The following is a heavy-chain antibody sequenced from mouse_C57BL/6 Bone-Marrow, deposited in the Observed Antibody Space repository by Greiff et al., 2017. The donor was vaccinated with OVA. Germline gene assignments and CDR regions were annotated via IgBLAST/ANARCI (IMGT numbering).Heavy chain of an antibody. CDR3: TRKVTTVVPVDC. CDR2: IHPSDSDT. V-gene: IGHV1-74*01. Sequence: QVQLQQPGAELVKPGASVKLSCKASGYTFTSYWMHWVKQRPGQGLEWIGRIHPSDSDTNYNQKFKGKATLTVDKSSSTAYMQLSSLTSEDSAVYYGTRKVTTVVPVDCGGEGTTLAVSS. J-gene: IGHJ2*01. D-gene: IGHD1-1*01. CDR1: GYTFTSYW.